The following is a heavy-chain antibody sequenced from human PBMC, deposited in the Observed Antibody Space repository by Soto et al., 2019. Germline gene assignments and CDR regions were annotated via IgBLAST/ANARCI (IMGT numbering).Heavy chain of an antibody. CDR2: INPNSGGT. J-gene: IGHJ3*02. V-gene: IGHV1-2*04. D-gene: IGHD4-17*01. CDR3: ARERRGDYGDSDDAFDI. CDR1: GYTFTGYY. Sequence: QVQLVQSGAEVKKPGASVKVSCKASGYTFTGYYMHWVRQAPGQGLEWMGWINPNSGGTNYAQKFQGWVTRTRNTSISTAYMELSRLRSDDTAVYYCARERRGDYGDSDDAFDIWGQGTMVTVSS.